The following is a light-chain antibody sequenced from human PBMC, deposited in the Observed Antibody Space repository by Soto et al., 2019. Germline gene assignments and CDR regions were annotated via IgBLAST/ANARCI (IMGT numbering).Light chain of an antibody. CDR3: QQYDNLPFT. CDR2: DAS. Sequence: DIQMTQSPSSLSASVGDRVTITCQASQDISNYLNWYQQKPGKAPKLLIYDASNLETGVPSRFSGSGSGTDFTFTISSLLPEDIATYYYQQYDNLPFTFGPGTKVDIK. J-gene: IGKJ3*01. CDR1: QDISNY. V-gene: IGKV1-33*01.